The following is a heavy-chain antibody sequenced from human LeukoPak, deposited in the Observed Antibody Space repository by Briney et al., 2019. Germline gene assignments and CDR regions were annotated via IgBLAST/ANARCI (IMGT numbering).Heavy chain of an antibody. Sequence: SETLSLTCTVSGGSISSSSYYWGWIRQPPGKGLEWIGSIYYSGSTYYNPSLKSRVTISVDTSKNQFSLKLSSVTAADTAVYYCAREEQWLFDPWGQGTLVAVFS. V-gene: IGHV4-39*07. CDR3: AREEQWLFDP. J-gene: IGHJ5*02. CDR1: GGSISSSSYY. D-gene: IGHD6-19*01. CDR2: IYYSGST.